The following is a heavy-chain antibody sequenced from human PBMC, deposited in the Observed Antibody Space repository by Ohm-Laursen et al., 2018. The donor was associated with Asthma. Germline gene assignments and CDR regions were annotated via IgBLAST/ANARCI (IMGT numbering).Heavy chain of an antibody. V-gene: IGHV3-30*09. CDR2: ISYDASLK. D-gene: IGHD3/OR15-3a*01. CDR3: ARELMDWYSPSLDL. J-gene: IGHJ4*02. CDR1: GFSFSAYA. Sequence: SLRLSCTASGFSFSAYAMHWVRQAPGKGLDWVAVISYDASLKYYADSVNGRFAISRDDSTSTLYLHMNSLRPDDTAVYFCARELMDWYSPSLDLWGQGTLVTVSA.